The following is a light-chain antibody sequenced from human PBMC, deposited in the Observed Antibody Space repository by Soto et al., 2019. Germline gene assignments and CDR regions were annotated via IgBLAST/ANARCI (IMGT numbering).Light chain of an antibody. J-gene: IGKJ3*01. CDR1: QSVTGSY. V-gene: IGKV3-20*01. Sequence: IVLTQSPGTLSLSPGERAALSCRASQSVTGSYLAWFQQKPGQAPRLLIYGTSTRATGIPDRFSGSGSGRDFTLNISRLDPEDFAVYHCQLYAKSPIFTLGPGTNVDIK. CDR2: GTS. CDR3: QLYAKSPIFT.